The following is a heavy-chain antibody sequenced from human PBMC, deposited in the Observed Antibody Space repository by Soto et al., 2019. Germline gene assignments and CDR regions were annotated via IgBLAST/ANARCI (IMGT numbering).Heavy chain of an antibody. J-gene: IGHJ1*01. CDR2: IYYSGST. D-gene: IGHD2-2*01. V-gene: IGHV4-59*08. CDR3: ACEGLYCSSTSCYPAEWFQQ. Sequence: SETLSLTCTVSGGSISSYYWSWIRQPPGKGLEWIGYIYYSGSTNYNPSLKSRVTISVDTSKNQFSLKLSSVTAADTAVYYCACEGLYCSSTSCYPAEWFQQWGQGTLVTVCS. CDR1: GGSISSYY.